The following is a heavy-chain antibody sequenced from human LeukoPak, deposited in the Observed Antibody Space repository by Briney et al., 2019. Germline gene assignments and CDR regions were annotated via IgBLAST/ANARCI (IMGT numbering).Heavy chain of an antibody. CDR2: IYYSGST. CDR1: GGSISSSSYY. J-gene: IGHJ4*02. V-gene: IGHV4-39*07. CDR3: ARASSSSSEDLDY. Sequence: SETLSLTCTVSGGSISSSSYYWGWIRQPPGKGLEWIGSIYYSGSTYYNPSLKSRVTISVDTSKNQFSLKLSSVTAADTAVYYCARASSSSSEDLDYWGQGTLVTVSS. D-gene: IGHD6-6*01.